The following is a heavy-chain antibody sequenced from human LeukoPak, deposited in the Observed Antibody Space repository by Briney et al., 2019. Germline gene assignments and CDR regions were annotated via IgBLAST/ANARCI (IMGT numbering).Heavy chain of an antibody. J-gene: IGHJ6*02. CDR2: IYTSGST. CDR3: ARLGGGYSYGPYYYYGMDV. D-gene: IGHD5-18*01. CDR1: GGSISSYY. Sequence: SETLSLTCTVSGGSISSYYWSWIRQPAGKGLEWIGRIYTSGSTNYNPSLKSRVTMSVDTSKNQFSLKLSSVTAADTAVYYCARLGGGYSYGPYYYYGMDVWGQGTTVTVSS. V-gene: IGHV4-4*07.